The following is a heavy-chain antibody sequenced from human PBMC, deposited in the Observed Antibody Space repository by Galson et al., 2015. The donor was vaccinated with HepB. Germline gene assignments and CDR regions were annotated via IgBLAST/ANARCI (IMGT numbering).Heavy chain of an antibody. J-gene: IGHJ4*02. CDR1: GFVFSAYS. Sequence: SLRLSCAASGFVFSAYSMTWVRQAPGKGLEWVPYIYRNGLTIYYADSVKGRFTISRDNAKNSLYLQMNSLRAEDTAVYYRARDSGITGADDYWGQGTLVTVSS. CDR3: ARDSGITGADDY. D-gene: IGHD1-14*01. V-gene: IGHV3-48*01. CDR2: IYRNGLTI.